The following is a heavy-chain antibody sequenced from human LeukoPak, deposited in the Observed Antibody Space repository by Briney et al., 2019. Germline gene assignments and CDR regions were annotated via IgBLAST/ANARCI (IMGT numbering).Heavy chain of an antibody. D-gene: IGHD2-2*01. CDR3: ARDVVPAATGSRAFDI. CDR2: IWYDGGNK. V-gene: IGHV3-30*19. J-gene: IGHJ3*02. Sequence: PGRSLRLSCAASGFTFSSYGMHWVRQAPGKGLEWVAVIWYDGGNKYYADSVKGRFTISRDNSKNTLYLQMNSLRAEDTAVYYCARDVVPAATGSRAFDIWGQGTMVTVSS. CDR1: GFTFSSYG.